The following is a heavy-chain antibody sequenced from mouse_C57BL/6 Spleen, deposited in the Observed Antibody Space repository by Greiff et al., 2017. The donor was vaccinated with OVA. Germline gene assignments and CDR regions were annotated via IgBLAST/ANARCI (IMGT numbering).Heavy chain of an antibody. Sequence: EVKVEESGGGLVKPGGSLKLSCAASGFTFSDYGMHWVRQAPEKGLEWVAYISSGSSTIYYADTVKGRFTISRDNAKNTLFLQMTSLRSEDTAMYYCARTYYGSSRGFAYWGQGTLVTVSA. D-gene: IGHD1-1*01. V-gene: IGHV5-17*01. CDR3: ARTYYGSSRGFAY. J-gene: IGHJ3*01. CDR1: GFTFSDYG. CDR2: ISSGSSTI.